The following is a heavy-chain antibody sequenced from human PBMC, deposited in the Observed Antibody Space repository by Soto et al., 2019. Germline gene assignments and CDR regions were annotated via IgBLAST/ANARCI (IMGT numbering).Heavy chain of an antibody. CDR3: ARGPTSPVITQPHIAAADHYYCGMDV. D-gene: IGHD6-13*01. Sequence: QVQLVQSGAEVKKPGSSVKVSCKASGGTFSSYAISWVRQAPGQGLEWMGGIIPIFGTANYAQKFQGRVPSNPDKSTSTAHMELGSGKTEDTAVYYCARGPTSPVITQPHIAAADHYYCGMDVWGQGTTVTVSS. CDR2: IIPIFGTA. CDR1: GGTFSSYA. J-gene: IGHJ6*02. V-gene: IGHV1-69*06.